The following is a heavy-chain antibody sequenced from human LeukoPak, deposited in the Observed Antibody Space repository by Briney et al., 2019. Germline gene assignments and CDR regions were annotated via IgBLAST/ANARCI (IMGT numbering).Heavy chain of an antibody. CDR1: GYTFTSYY. CDR3: ASQPCSSTSCYWFGYFDY. CDR2: INPNSGGT. V-gene: IGHV1-2*02. J-gene: IGHJ4*02. D-gene: IGHD2-2*01. Sequence: ASVKVSCKASGYTFTSYYMHWVRQAPGQGLEWMGWINPNSGGTNYAQKFQGRVTMTRDTSISTAYMELSRLRSDDTAVYYCASQPCSSTSCYWFGYFDYWGQGTLVTVSS.